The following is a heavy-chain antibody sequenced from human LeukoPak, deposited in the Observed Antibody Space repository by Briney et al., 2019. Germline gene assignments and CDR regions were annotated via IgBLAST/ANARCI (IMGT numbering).Heavy chain of an antibody. CDR2: IYYSGST. J-gene: IGHJ4*02. Sequence: PSETLSLTCTVSGGSISSYYWSWIRQPPGKGLEWIGYIYYSGSTNYNPSLKSRVTISVDTSKNQFSLKLSSVTAADTAVYYCARHLKSQPPNYWGQGTLVTVSS. CDR3: ARHLKSQPPNY. CDR1: GGSISSYY. V-gene: IGHV4-59*01.